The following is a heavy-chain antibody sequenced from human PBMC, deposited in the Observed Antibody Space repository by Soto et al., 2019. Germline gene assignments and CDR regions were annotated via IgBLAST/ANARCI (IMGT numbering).Heavy chain of an antibody. D-gene: IGHD2-21*02. CDR3: ARGHEFGGNSDAYAI. CDR1: GGNFRSES. V-gene: IGHV1-69*12. Sequence: QVHLVQSGAEVTKPGSSVTASCKASGGNFRSESINWVRQAPGQGLEWMGGILPFFGTSDYAQKFQGRLTISADQSTPTVYTELSRLRAQYTAAYYSARGHEFGGNSDAYAIWGQGTMVLVSS. J-gene: IGHJ3*02. CDR2: ILPFFGTS.